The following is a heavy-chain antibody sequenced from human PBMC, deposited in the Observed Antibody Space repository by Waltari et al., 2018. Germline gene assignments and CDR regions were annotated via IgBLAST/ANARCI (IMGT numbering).Heavy chain of an antibody. J-gene: IGHJ5*02. D-gene: IGHD2-15*01. Sequence: QLQLQESGPGLVKPSGTLSLTCDVSGDSMSSTDCWSWVRQSPQKGLEWLGQVRGDGRSNYNPSFASRATVSLDTSNNQFSLRMTSATAADTAMYYCARDRGRGLYLDTWGPGTLVTVSP. CDR2: VRGDGRS. CDR3: ARDRGRGLYLDT. V-gene: IGHV4-4*02. CDR1: GDSMSSTDC.